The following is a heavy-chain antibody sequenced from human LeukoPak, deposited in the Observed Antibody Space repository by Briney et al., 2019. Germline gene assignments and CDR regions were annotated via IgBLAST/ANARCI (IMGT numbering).Heavy chain of an antibody. CDR3: ARAAWNGGGGFDP. D-gene: IGHD3-16*01. J-gene: IGHJ5*02. CDR1: NGSFSGYY. Sequence: SETLSLTCAVYNGSFSGYYWSWIRQSPEKGLEWIGEVNHGGDTNYNPSLRSRVTISLDTSKNHFSLKLRSVTAADTAIYNCARAAWNGGGGFDPWGQGTLVTVSS. V-gene: IGHV4-34*01. CDR2: VNHGGDT.